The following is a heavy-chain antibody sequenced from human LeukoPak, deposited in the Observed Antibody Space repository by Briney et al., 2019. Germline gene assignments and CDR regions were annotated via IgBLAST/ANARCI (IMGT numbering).Heavy chain of an antibody. J-gene: IGHJ4*02. CDR1: GFTFSSYW. V-gene: IGHV3-7*01. CDR2: IKQDGSEK. D-gene: IGHD3-22*01. CDR3: ARGPRYYYDSSGYYFLDY. Sequence: GGSLRLSCAASGFTFSSYWMSWVRQAPGKGLEWVANIKQDGSEKYYVDSVKGRFTISRDNAKNSLYLQMNSLRAEDTAVYYRARGPRYYYDSSGYYFLDYWGQGTLVTVSS.